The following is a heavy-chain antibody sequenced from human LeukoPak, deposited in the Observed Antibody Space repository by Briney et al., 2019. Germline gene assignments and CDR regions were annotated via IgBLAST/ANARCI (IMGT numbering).Heavy chain of an antibody. CDR2: VHHTGRA. V-gene: IGHV4-39*07. Sequence: SETLSLTCTVSGDSISGSNYHWGWIRHPPGKGLEWLGTVHHTGRAFYNPSLRGRTTVSVDTSKNEFSLKLTSVTAADAAVYYCAREPDAWGQGILVIVSS. J-gene: IGHJ5*02. CDR3: AREPDA. CDR1: GDSISGSNYH.